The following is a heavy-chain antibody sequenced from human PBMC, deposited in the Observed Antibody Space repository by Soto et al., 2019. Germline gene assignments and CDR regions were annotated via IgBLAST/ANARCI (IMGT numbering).Heavy chain of an antibody. Sequence: GASVKVSCKASGYTFTSYDINWVRQAPGQGLEWLGWINTHNGNTNYAQNLQGRVIMTADTSTSTAYMELRSLRSDDTAIYYCTREGSAPYYYYGMDAWGQGTTVIVSS. CDR1: GYTFTSYD. CDR3: TREGSAPYYYYGMDA. CDR2: INTHNGNT. D-gene: IGHD3-10*01. J-gene: IGHJ6*02. V-gene: IGHV1-18*01.